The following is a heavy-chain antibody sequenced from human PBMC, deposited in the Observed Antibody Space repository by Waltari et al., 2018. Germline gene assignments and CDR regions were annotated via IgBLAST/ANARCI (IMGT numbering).Heavy chain of an antibody. CDR1: GTSATPTNYF. CDR3: ARGIWQQLAHFDS. Sequence: QLHLQLSAPGLVKPPETLSPTCAVSGTSATPTNYFWGWIRQPPGKGLEWIVRIYFTGSTDYNPSLKSRVTISIDTSTNQFSLNLRSVTAADTAVYYCARGIWQQLAHFDSWGQGTLVTVSS. D-gene: IGHD6-13*01. V-gene: IGHV4-39*01. J-gene: IGHJ4*02. CDR2: IYFTGST.